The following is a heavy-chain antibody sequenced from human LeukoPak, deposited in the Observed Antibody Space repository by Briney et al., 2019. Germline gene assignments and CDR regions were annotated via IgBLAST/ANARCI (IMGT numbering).Heavy chain of an antibody. CDR2: MNPNSGNT. V-gene: IGHV1-8*01. D-gene: IGHD5-18*01. J-gene: IGHJ6*02. CDR3: ARGRAIYSYGLYYYYGMDV. Sequence: ASVKVSCKASGYIFTSYDINWVRQATGQGLEWMGWMNPNSGNTGYAQKFQGRVTMTRNTSISTAYMELSSLRSEDTAVYYCARGRAIYSYGLYYYYGMDVWGQGTTVTVSS. CDR1: GYIFTSYD.